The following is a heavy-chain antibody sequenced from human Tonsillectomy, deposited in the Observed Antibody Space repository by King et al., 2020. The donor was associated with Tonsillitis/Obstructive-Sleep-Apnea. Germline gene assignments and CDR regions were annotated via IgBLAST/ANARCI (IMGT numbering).Heavy chain of an antibody. Sequence: GVTWIRQPPGKALEWLSHIFSNDDKSYSPSLKSRLTISKDTSKSQVVLTLTNMDPVNTATYYCVRVPSQRLIAFDYWGLVTLFTVSS. CDR1: G. CDR3: VRVPSQRLIAFDY. J-gene: IGHJ4*02. CDR2: IFSNDDK. V-gene: IGHV2-26*01. D-gene: IGHD2-15*01.